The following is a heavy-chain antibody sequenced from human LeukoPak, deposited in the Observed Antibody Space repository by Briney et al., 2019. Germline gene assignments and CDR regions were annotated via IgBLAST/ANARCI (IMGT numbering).Heavy chain of an antibody. J-gene: IGHJ4*02. CDR3: ARGPSGYHNT. Sequence: GGSLRLSCAASGFTFLSYGMHWVRQAPGKGLEWVSGINWNGGSTTYVDSVKGRFTISRDNSKNTLYLQMNSLRAEDTAVYYCARGPSGYHNTGGQGTLVTVSS. D-gene: IGHD5-12*01. CDR1: GFTFLSYG. V-gene: IGHV3-20*04. CDR2: INWNGGST.